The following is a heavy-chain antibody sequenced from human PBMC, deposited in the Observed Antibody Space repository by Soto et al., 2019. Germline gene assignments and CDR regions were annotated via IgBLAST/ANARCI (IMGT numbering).Heavy chain of an antibody. CDR3: ARAHSSSWYPFDP. J-gene: IGHJ5*02. CDR2: INAGNGNT. Sequence: GASVKVSCKASGYTFTSYAMHWVRQAPGQRLEWMGWINAGNGNTKYSQKFQGRVTITRDTSASTAYMELSSLRSEDTAVYYCARAHSSSWYPFDPWGQGTLVTVSS. D-gene: IGHD6-13*01. CDR1: GYTFTSYA. V-gene: IGHV1-3*01.